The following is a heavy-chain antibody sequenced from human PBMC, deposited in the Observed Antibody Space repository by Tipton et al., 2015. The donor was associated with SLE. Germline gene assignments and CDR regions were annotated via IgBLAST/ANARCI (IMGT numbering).Heavy chain of an antibody. D-gene: IGHD1-26*01. J-gene: IGHJ4*02. Sequence: SLRLSCAASGFTFSDYYMSWIRQAPGKGLEWVSYISSSSSYTNYADSVKGRFTISRDNAKNSLYLQMNSLRAEDTAVYYCARDRSVGATKFDYWGQGTLVTVSS. V-gene: IGHV3-11*06. CDR3: ARDRSVGATKFDY. CDR2: ISSSSSYT. CDR1: GFTFSDYY.